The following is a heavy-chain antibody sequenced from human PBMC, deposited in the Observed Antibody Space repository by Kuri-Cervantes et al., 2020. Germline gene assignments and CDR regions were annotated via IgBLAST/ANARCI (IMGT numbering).Heavy chain of an antibody. V-gene: IGHV3-23*01. J-gene: IGHJ4*02. CDR3: AKDRGITIFGVASFYY. Sequence: GESLKISCAASGFTFSSYWMSWVRQAPGKGLEWVSGISGSGDNTYYADFVKGRFTISRDNSKNTLYLQMNSLRAEDTAVYYCAKDRGITIFGVASFYYWGQGTLVTVSS. CDR1: GFTFSSYW. D-gene: IGHD3-3*01. CDR2: ISGSGDNT.